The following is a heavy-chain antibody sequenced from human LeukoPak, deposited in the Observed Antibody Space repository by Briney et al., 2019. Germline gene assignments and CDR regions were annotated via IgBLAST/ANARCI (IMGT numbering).Heavy chain of an antibody. J-gene: IGHJ4*02. V-gene: IGHV4-59*12. CDR1: GGSISSYY. Sequence: SETLSLTCTVSGGSISSYYWSWIRQPPGKGLEWIGYIYYSGSTNYNPSLKSRVTMSIDTSKNQFSLKLNSVTAADTAIYYCARDAKYYYGSRTFFFFEYWGQGTPLSVSS. CDR3: ARDAKYYYGSRTFFFFEY. CDR2: IYYSGST. D-gene: IGHD3-10*01.